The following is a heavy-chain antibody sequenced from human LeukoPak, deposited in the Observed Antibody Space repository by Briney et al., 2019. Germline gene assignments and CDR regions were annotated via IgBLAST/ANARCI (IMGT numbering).Heavy chain of an antibody. D-gene: IGHD6-19*01. CDR1: GGSISSGGYY. Sequence: PSETLSLTCTVSGGSISSGGYYWSWIRQHPGKGLEWIGYIYYRGSTYYNPSLESRVTISVDTSKNQFSLKLSSVTAADTAVYYCARDHSSGWSSGANWYFDLWGRGTLVTVSS. CDR3: ARDHSSGWSSGANWYFDL. J-gene: IGHJ2*01. CDR2: IYYRGST. V-gene: IGHV4-31*03.